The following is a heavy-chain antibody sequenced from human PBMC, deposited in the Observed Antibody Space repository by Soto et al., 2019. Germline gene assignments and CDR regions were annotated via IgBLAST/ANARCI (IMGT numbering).Heavy chain of an antibody. CDR1: GDSFGSYA. J-gene: IGHJ5*02. CDR2: IIPVFGTT. D-gene: IGHD3-10*01. V-gene: IGHV1-69*01. Sequence: QMQLVQSGPEVKKPGSSVKVSCKASGDSFGSYAVSWVRQAPGQGLDWMGAIIPVFGTTNYTQKFQGRVTITADDSTTTAYMELSSLRSDDTAVYYCAREPFGRFDPWGQGTLVTVSS. CDR3: AREPFGRFDP.